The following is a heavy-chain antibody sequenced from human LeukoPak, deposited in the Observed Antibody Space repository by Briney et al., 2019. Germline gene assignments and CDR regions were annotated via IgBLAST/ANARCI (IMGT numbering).Heavy chain of an antibody. CDR1: GFTFSSYA. Sequence: GGSLRLSCAASGFTFSSYAMSWVRQAPGKGLEWVSAISGSGGSTYYADSVKGRFTISRDNSKDTLYLQMNSLRAEDTAVYYCAKDLSLVRSNSGYWGQGTLVTVSS. J-gene: IGHJ4*02. CDR2: ISGSGGST. V-gene: IGHV3-23*01. CDR3: AKDLSLVRSNSGY. D-gene: IGHD4-23*01.